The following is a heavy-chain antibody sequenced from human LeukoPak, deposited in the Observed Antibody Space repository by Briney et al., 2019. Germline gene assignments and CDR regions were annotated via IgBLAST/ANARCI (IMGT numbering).Heavy chain of an antibody. Sequence: GGSLRLSCAASGFTFSRYGMHWVRQAPGKGLEWVAVISYDGSQKYYADSVKGRFTIYRDNSKNTLHLQMNSLRAKDTAVYYCAKDVIGGYLDYWGQGTLVTVSS. CDR3: AKDVIGGYLDY. CDR1: GFTFSRYG. CDR2: ISYDGSQK. J-gene: IGHJ4*02. V-gene: IGHV3-30*18. D-gene: IGHD3-16*02.